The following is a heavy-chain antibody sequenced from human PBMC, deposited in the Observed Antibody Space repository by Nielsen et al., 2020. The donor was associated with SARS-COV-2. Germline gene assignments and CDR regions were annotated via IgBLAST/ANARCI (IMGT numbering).Heavy chain of an antibody. J-gene: IGHJ3*02. CDR3: ARGEGSAFDI. CDR1: GFTFSSYG. Sequence: GESLKISCAASGFTFSSYGMHWVRQAPGKGLEWVAVIWYDGSNKYYADSVKGRFTISRDNAKNSLYLQMNSLRDEDTAVYYCARGEGSAFDIWGQGTMVTVSS. CDR2: IWYDGSNK. D-gene: IGHD1-26*01. V-gene: IGHV3-33*01.